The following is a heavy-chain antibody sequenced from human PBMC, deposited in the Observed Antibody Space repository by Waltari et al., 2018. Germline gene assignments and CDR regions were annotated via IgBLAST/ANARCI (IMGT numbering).Heavy chain of an antibody. D-gene: IGHD3-10*01. V-gene: IGHV4-34*01. CDR2: INHSGRP. CDR1: GGSFSGYY. CDR3: ARVGLVRPVRRGFDS. Sequence: QVQLQQWGAGLLKPSETLSLTCAVYGGSFSGYYWSWIRQPPGKGLEWIGEINHSGRPNHKPSLKSRGTRSVDTAKSELSLKLSSVPAADTVGYYCARVGLVRPVRRGFDSWGQGTMVTVSS. J-gene: IGHJ3*02.